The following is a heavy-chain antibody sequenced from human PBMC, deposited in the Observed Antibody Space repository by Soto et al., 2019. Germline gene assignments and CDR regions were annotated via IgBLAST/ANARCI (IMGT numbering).Heavy chain of an antibody. CDR1: GFTFSAYA. V-gene: IGHV3-30-3*01. Sequence: GGSLKLSCAASGFTFSAYAMHWVRQAPDKGLEWVAVISYDGNNKYYADSVKGRFTISRDNSKNTLYVQMNSLRAEDTAVYYCARADRGIAVAGYFDYWGQGTLVTVSS. CDR2: ISYDGNNK. J-gene: IGHJ4*02. CDR3: ARADRGIAVAGYFDY. D-gene: IGHD6-19*01.